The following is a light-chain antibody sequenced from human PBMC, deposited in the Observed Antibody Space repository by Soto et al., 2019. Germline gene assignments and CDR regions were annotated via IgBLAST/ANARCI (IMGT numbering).Light chain of an antibody. CDR3: QHRINWLIT. Sequence: EIVLTQSPATLSLSPGEGVTLSCRASQSVTSSLAWYQQKPGQAPRLLIYDASNRAAGIPVRFSGTGSGTDFTLTISRLEPEDFAVYYCQHRINWLITFGQGTRLEI. V-gene: IGKV3-11*01. J-gene: IGKJ5*01. CDR2: DAS. CDR1: QSVTSS.